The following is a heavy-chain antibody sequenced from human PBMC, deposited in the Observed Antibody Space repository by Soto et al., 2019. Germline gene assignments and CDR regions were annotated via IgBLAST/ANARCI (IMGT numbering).Heavy chain of an antibody. CDR3: ASEMTTVTLSAFDI. CDR1: GFNFRNYG. CDR2: XXYXXSXX. V-gene: IGHV3-30*03. Sequence: GGSLRLSCAASGFNFRNYGMHWVRQAPGKXLEWVASXXYXXSXXXXXDXXXGRFTISRTRSRDTLLLQINSLRSEDTAVYYCASEMTTVTLSAFDIWGQGTMVTVSS. J-gene: IGHJ3*02. D-gene: IGHD4-17*01.